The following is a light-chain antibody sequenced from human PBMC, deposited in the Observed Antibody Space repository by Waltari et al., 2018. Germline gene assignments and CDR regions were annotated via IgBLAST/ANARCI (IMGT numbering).Light chain of an antibody. CDR3: NSRDSSGNHVV. CDR1: SLRNYY. Sequence: SSELTQDPAVSVALGQTVRITCQGDSLRNYYASWYQQKPGQAPVLVIYGKNNRPSGIPDRFSGSSSGNTASLTITGAQAEDEADYYGNSRDSSGNHVVFGGGTKLTVL. J-gene: IGLJ2*01. CDR2: GKN. V-gene: IGLV3-19*01.